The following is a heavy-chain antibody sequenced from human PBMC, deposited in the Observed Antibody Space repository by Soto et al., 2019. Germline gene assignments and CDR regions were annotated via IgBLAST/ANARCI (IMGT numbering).Heavy chain of an antibody. CDR3: ARRASSGWYLYYYGMDV. J-gene: IGHJ6*02. D-gene: IGHD6-19*01. V-gene: IGHV3-48*03. CDR1: GFTFSSYE. Sequence: LRLSCAASGFTFSSYEMNWVRQAPGKGLEWVSYISSSGSTIYYADSVKGRFTISRDNAKSSLYLQMNSLRAEDTAVYYCARRASSGWYLYYYGMDVWGQGTTVTVSS. CDR2: ISSSGSTI.